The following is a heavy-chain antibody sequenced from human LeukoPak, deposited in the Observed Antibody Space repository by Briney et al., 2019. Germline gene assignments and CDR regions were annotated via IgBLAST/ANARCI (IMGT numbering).Heavy chain of an antibody. CDR1: GGSISSGDYY. J-gene: IGHJ4*02. V-gene: IGHV4-30-4*01. CDR3: ARERRPSPSLDY. Sequence: KPSETLSLTCTVSGGSISSGDYYWSWLRQPPGKGLEWIGYIYYSGSTYYNPSLKSRVTISVDTSKNQFSLKLSSVTAADTAVYYCARERRPSPSLDYWGQGTLVTVSS. CDR2: IYYSGST.